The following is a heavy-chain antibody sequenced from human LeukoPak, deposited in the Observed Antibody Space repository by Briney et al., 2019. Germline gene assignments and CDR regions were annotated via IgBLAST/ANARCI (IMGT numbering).Heavy chain of an antibody. J-gene: IGHJ6*03. CDR3: ARYRYYYYYMDV. CDR2: IYYSGST. CDR1: GGSISSYY. Sequence: SETLSLTCTVSGGSISSYYWSWIRQPPGKGLEWIGYIYYSGSTNYNPSLKSRVTISVDTSKNQFSLKLSSVTAADTAVYYCARYRYYYYYMDVWGKGTTVTVSS. V-gene: IGHV4-59*01.